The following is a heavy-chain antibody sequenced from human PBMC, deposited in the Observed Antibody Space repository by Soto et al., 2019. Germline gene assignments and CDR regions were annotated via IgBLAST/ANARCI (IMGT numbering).Heavy chain of an antibody. CDR3: ATHHYSSVWSS. V-gene: IGHV3-7*02. CDR1: GVTISSYW. CDR2: IKQDGSEK. D-gene: IGHD6-13*01. J-gene: IGHJ4*02. Sequence: RHSCAASGVTISSYWMNRVRKDQGKGLEWVANIKQDGSEKYYVEYVKGRFTISRDNAKDSLFLQMNSLRAEYTFVYYYATHHYSSVWSSRGKGTSVPVSP.